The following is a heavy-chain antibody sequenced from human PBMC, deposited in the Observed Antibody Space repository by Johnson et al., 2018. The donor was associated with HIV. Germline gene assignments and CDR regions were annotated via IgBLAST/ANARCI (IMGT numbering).Heavy chain of an antibody. Sequence: QVQLVESGGALVQPGGSLRLSCAASGFTFSSYGMHWVRQAPGKGPEWVAFIRYDGSTKYHDGNNKYYADTFKRRFTISRDNSKNTLYLQMNSLSPEDTAVYYCAKEACGGNSPHAFDIWGQGTMVTVSS. CDR2: IRYDGSTKYHDGNNK. V-gene: IGHV3-30*02. J-gene: IGHJ3*02. CDR1: GFTFSSYG. D-gene: IGHD4-23*01. CDR3: AKEACGGNSPHAFDI.